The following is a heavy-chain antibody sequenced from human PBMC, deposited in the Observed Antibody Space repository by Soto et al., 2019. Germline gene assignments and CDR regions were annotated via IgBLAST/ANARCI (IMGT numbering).Heavy chain of an antibody. J-gene: IGHJ6*02. CDR2: ISYDGSNK. CDR3: AKDSPHSYYDFWSGSPGMDV. V-gene: IGHV3-30*18. CDR1: GFTFSSYG. D-gene: IGHD3-3*01. Sequence: QVQLVESGGGVVQPGRSLRLSCAASGFTFSSYGMHWVRQAPGKGLEWVAVISYDGSNKYYADSVKGRFTISRDNSKNTLYLQMNSLRAEDTAVYYCAKDSPHSYYDFWSGSPGMDVWGQGTTVTVSS.